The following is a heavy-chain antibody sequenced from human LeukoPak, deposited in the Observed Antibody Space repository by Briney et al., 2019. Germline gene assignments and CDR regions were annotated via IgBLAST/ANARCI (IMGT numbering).Heavy chain of an antibody. Sequence: GGSLRLSCAASGITFSNAWMNSVRQAPGQGLEWVGHIKSKSYGGTIDYAAPVKGRFAISRDDSKDTLYLQMNSLRIDDTAVYYCTTDPGAYEDFWGQGTLVTVSS. CDR3: TTDPGAYEDF. CDR1: GITFSNAW. D-gene: IGHD4-17*01. J-gene: IGHJ4*02. V-gene: IGHV3-15*01. CDR2: IKSKSYGGTI.